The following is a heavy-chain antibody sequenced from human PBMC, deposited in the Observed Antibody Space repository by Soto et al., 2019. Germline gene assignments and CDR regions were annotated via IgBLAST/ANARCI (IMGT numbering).Heavy chain of an antibody. Sequence: PSETLSLTCTVSGASINSGGYYWSWVRQLPGKGLEWLGYIYFSGGTYYNPSHESRVTISLDTTQNHFSLSLRSVTAADTAVYYCATGKAWELILAYWGTGTQVIVSS. V-gene: IGHV4-31*03. D-gene: IGHD3-16*01. J-gene: IGHJ4*02. CDR2: IYFSGGT. CDR3: ATGKAWELILAY. CDR1: GASINSGGYY.